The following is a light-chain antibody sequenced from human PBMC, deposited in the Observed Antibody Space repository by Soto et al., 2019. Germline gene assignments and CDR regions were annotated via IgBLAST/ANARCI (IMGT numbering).Light chain of an antibody. J-gene: IGLJ1*01. CDR3: CSYAGSPYV. Sequence: QSVLTQPRSVSVSPGQSVAISYTGTSSDVGGYNYVSWYQQHPGKAPKVMIYDVSKRPSGVPDRFSGSKSGNTASLTISGLQAEDEADYYCCSYAGSPYVFGTGTKVTVL. CDR1: SSDVGGYNY. V-gene: IGLV2-11*01. CDR2: DVS.